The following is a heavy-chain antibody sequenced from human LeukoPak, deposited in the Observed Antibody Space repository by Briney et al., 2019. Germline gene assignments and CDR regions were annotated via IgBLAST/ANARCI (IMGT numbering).Heavy chain of an antibody. CDR1: GFMFSSYE. V-gene: IGHV3-48*03. Sequence: GGSLRLSCAASGFMFSSYEMNWVRQAPGKGLEWVSYISSSGSTIYYADSVKGRFTISRDNAKNSLYLQMNSLRAEDTAVYYCATDNSYGSGSYYTWGQGTLVTVSS. D-gene: IGHD3-10*01. CDR3: ATDNSYGSGSYYT. CDR2: ISSSGSTI. J-gene: IGHJ4*02.